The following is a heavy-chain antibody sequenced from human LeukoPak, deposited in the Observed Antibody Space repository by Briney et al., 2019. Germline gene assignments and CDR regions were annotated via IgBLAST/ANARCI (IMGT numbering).Heavy chain of an antibody. J-gene: IGHJ4*02. CDR2: ISHSGGT. CDR1: GDSISSNNW. V-gene: IGHV4-4*02. Sequence: SETLSLTCAVSGDSISSNNWWRWVRQPPGKGLEWIVEISHSGGTNYKSSLRSRVTISVDRSKNEFSLKLNSVTAADTAVYYCARATVTAEFHFDYWGRGTLVTVSS. D-gene: IGHD4-11*01. CDR3: ARATVTAEFHFDY.